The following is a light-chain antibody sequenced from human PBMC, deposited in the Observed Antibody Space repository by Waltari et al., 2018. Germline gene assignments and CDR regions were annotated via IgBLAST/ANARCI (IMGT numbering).Light chain of an antibody. Sequence: EIVLTQSPGTLSLSPGERAPLSCRASQSVSSSYLAWYQQKPGQAPRLLLYGASSRATGIPDMFSGSGSGTDFTLTISRLEPEDFAVYYCQQYGSSPFTFGPGTKVDIK. CDR1: QSVSSSY. CDR2: GAS. J-gene: IGKJ3*01. V-gene: IGKV3-20*01. CDR3: QQYGSSPFT.